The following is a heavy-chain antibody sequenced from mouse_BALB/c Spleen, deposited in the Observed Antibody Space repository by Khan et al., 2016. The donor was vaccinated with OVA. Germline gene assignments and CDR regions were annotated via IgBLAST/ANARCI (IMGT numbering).Heavy chain of an antibody. CDR3: VSPVITTAKGAMDY. CDR1: GFTFSSFG. D-gene: IGHD1-2*01. CDR2: ISSGSSTI. V-gene: IGHV5-17*02. Sequence: EVELVESGGGLVQPGGSRKLSCAASGFTFSSFGMHWVRQAPEKGLEWVAYISSGSSTIYYADSVKGRFTISRDNPKNTLFLQMTSLRSEDTAMYYCVSPVITTAKGAMDYWGQGTSVTVSS. J-gene: IGHJ4*01.